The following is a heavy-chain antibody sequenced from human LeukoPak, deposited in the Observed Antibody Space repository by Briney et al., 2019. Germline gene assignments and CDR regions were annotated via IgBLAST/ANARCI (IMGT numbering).Heavy chain of an antibody. CDR3: AKCPVIYYYGSGSYYRD. V-gene: IGHV3-23*01. Sequence: GGSLRLSCAASGFTFSSYAVSWVRQAPGEGLEWVSAISGSGGSTYYADSVKGRFTISRDNSKNTLYLQMNSLRAEDTAVYYCAKCPVIYYYGSGSYYRDWGQGTLVTVSS. CDR2: ISGSGGST. J-gene: IGHJ4*02. CDR1: GFTFSSYA. D-gene: IGHD3-10*01.